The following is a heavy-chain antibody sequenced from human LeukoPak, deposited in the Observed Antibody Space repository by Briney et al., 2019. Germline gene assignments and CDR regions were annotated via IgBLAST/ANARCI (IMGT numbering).Heavy chain of an antibody. V-gene: IGHV5-51*01. CDR1: GYSFTSYW. J-gene: IGHJ3*02. CDR3: ARLRLPGRRLEAFDI. Sequence: GESLKISCKGPGYSFTSYWIAWVRQMPGKGLEWMGIIYPGDSDTRYSPSFQGQVTISADKSITTAYLQWSSLKASDTAMFYCARLRLPGRRLEAFDIWGQGTLVTVSS. D-gene: IGHD6-6*01. CDR2: IYPGDSDT.